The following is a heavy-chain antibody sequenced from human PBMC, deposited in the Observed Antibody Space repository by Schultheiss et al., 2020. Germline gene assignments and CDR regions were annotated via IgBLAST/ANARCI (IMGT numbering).Heavy chain of an antibody. Sequence: GGSPRLSCAASGFTFDDYAMHWVRQAPGKGLEWVSLISWDGGSTYYADSVKGRFTISRDNSKNSLYLQMNSLRAEDTALYYCAKDAGSSSWYGGYYYGMDVWGQGTTVTVSS. J-gene: IGHJ6*02. CDR1: GFTFDDYA. D-gene: IGHD6-13*01. CDR2: ISWDGGST. CDR3: AKDAGSSSWYGGYYYGMDV. V-gene: IGHV3-43D*03.